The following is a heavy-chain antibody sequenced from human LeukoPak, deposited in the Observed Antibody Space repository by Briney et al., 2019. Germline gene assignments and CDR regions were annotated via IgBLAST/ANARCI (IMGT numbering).Heavy chain of an antibody. CDR2: ITSGGSDI. CDR1: GFSFSASA. J-gene: IGHJ4*02. CDR3: ARDPHCGGGSCPPGY. D-gene: IGHD2-15*01. Sequence: GGSLRLSCAASGFSFSASAMHWVRQAPGKGLEWVSFITSGGSDIAYSDSVKGRFTISRDNANNTLFLQMNSLRVEDTAVYYCARDPHCGGGSCPPGYWGQGTLVTVSS. V-gene: IGHV3-48*01.